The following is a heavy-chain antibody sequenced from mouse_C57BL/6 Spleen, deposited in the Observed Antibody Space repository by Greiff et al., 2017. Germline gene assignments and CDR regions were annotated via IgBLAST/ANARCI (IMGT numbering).Heavy chain of an antibody. Sequence: VQLQQPGAELVKPGASVKMSCKASGYTFTSYWITWVKQRPGQGLAWIGDIYPGSGSTNYNEKFKSKATLTVDTSSSTAYMQLSSLTSEDSAVYYCARSGYYGSSYYAMDYWGQGTSVTVSS. CDR2: IYPGSGST. D-gene: IGHD1-1*01. CDR1: GYTFTSYW. V-gene: IGHV1-55*01. J-gene: IGHJ4*01. CDR3: ARSGYYGSSYYAMDY.